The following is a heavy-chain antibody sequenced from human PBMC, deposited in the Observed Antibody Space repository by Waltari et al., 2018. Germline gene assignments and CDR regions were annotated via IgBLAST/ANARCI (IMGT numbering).Heavy chain of an antibody. CDR2: INHSVTT. D-gene: IGHD2-2*01. CDR1: GGSFSGYY. Sequence: QVRLQQWGAGLLKPSETLSLTCAVYGGSFSGYYWTWIRQSSGKGLEWIGEINHSVTTTYNRSLKSRVTRSVDTSKNQFSLKLTSVTAADTAVYYCARVEGYASGSPRFDYWGQGTLVTVSS. CDR3: ARVEGYASGSPRFDY. J-gene: IGHJ4*02. V-gene: IGHV4-34*01.